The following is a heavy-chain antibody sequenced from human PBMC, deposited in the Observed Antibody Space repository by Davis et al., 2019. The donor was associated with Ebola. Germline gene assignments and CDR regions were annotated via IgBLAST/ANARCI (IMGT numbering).Heavy chain of an antibody. CDR2: IYYSGST. V-gene: IGHV4-39*01. D-gene: IGHD6-13*01. Sequence: SETLSLTCTVSGGSISSSSYYWGWIRQPPGKGLEWIGSIYYSGSTYYNPSLKSRVTISVDTSKNQFSLKLSSVTAADTAVYYCASTYSSSWYSPGDAFDIWGQGTMATVSS. CDR3: ASTYSSSWYSPGDAFDI. J-gene: IGHJ3*02. CDR1: GGSISSSSYY.